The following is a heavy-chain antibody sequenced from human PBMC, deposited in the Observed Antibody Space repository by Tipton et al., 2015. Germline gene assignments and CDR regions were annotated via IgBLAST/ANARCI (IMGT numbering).Heavy chain of an antibody. CDR2: IQYSGST. D-gene: IGHD4-17*01. Sequence: TLSLTCTVSGGSMSGYYWNWIRQPPGKELEWIGYIQYSGSTNYNPSLKSRVTISVDTSKTQFSLNLNSVTAADTAVYYCARRAGYGDHFDYWGRGTLVTVSP. CDR1: GGSMSGYY. V-gene: IGHV4-59*01. CDR3: ARRAGYGDHFDY. J-gene: IGHJ4*02.